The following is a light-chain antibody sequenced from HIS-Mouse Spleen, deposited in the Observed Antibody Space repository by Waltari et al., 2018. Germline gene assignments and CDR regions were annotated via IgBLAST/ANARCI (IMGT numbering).Light chain of an antibody. CDR2: DDS. Sequence: SYVLTQPPSVSVAPGKTARITCGGNHLGSTSVTWYQQKPGQHPVLVVYDDSDRPSGIPERFSGSNSGNTATLTISRVEAGDEADYYCQVWDSSSDPPYVFGTGTKVTVL. CDR3: QVWDSSSDPPYV. V-gene: IGLV3-21*03. CDR1: HLGSTS. J-gene: IGLJ1*01.